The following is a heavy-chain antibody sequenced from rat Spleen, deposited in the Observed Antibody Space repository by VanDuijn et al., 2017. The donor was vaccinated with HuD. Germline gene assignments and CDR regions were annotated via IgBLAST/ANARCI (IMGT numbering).Heavy chain of an antibody. D-gene: IGHD1-4*01. CDR2: ISSDGRRN. CDR1: GFTFSDYY. CDR3: ARHEYNSYFDY. V-gene: IGHV5-29*01. J-gene: IGHJ2*01. Sequence: EVQLVESDGGLVQPGRSLKLSCAASGFTFSDYYMAWVRQAPTKGLEWVATISSDGRRNYYRDSVKGRFTISRDNAKSSLYLQMDSLRSEDTATYYCARHEYNSYFDYWGQGAMVTVSS.